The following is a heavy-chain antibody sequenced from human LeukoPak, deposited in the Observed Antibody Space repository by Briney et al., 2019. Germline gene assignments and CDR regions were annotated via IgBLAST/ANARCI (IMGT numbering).Heavy chain of an antibody. CDR1: GYTFTSYY. CDR2: INPSGGST. V-gene: IGHV1-46*01. Sequence: ASVKVSCKASGYTFTSYYMHWVRQAPGQGLEWMGIINPSGGSTSYAQKFQGRVTMTRDTSTSTVYMELSRLRSDDTAVYYCARGEAEKQWLVRDWGQGTLVTVSS. J-gene: IGHJ4*02. D-gene: IGHD6-19*01. CDR3: ARGEAEKQWLVRD.